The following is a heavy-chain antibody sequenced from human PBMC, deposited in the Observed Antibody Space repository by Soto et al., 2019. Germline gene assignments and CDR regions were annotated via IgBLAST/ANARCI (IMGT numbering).Heavy chain of an antibody. V-gene: IGHV3-11*06. CDR3: ARDRGGWSIFGGHYCMDV. CDR1: GFIFRDFY. CDR2: ISSSSSST. Sequence: RRLSCAASGFIFRDFYMSWIRQVPGKGLEWLSKISSSSSSTDYADSVKGRFTISRDNAKNSLYLQMSSLRAEDTAVYYCARDRGGWSIFGGHYCMDVWGQGTTVTVSS. D-gene: IGHD2-15*01. J-gene: IGHJ6*02.